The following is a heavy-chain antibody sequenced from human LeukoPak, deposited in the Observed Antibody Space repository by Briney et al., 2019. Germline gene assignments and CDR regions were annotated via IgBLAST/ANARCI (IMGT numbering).Heavy chain of an antibody. CDR1: GGTFSSYA. CDR3: ATPAPGYSLYYFDY. V-gene: IGHV1-69*05. Sequence: SVKVSCKASGGTFSSYAISWVRQAPGQGLEWMGGIIPIFGTANYAQKFQGRVTITTDESTSTAYMELSSLRSEDTAVYYCATPAPGYSLYYFDYWGQGTLVTVSS. CDR2: IIPIFGTA. J-gene: IGHJ4*02. D-gene: IGHD5-18*01.